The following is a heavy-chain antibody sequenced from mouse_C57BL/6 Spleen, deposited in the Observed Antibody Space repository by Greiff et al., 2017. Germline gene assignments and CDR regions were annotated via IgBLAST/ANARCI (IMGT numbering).Heavy chain of an antibody. J-gene: IGHJ3*01. D-gene: IGHD1-2*01. CDR1: GFNINDYY. V-gene: IGHV14-2*01. CDR2: IDPEDGET. CDR3: AAGDDGPFAY. Sequence: VQLKESGAELVKPGASVTLSCTASGFNINDYYMHWVKQRTEQGLEWIGRIDPEDGETKYAPRFQGKATITADTSSNTACLQHSSLTSEDTAVYYCAAGDDGPFAYWGQGTLLTVSA.